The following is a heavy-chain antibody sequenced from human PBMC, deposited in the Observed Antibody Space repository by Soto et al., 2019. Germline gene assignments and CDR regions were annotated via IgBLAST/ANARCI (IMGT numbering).Heavy chain of an antibody. J-gene: IGHJ4*02. CDR3: ARDPGRYCSGGSCYPWGYYFDY. D-gene: IGHD2-15*01. CDR2: IYYSGST. V-gene: IGHV4-59*01. Sequence: SETLSLTCTVSGGSISSYYWSWIRQPPGKGLEWIGYIYYSGSTNYNPSLKSRVTISVDTSKNQFSLKLSSVTAADTAMYYCARDPGRYCSGGSCYPWGYYFDYWGQGTLVTVSS. CDR1: GGSISSYY.